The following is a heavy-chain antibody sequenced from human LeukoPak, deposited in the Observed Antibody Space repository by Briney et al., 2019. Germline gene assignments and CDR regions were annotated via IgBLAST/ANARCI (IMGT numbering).Heavy chain of an antibody. CDR2: INTNSGGT. J-gene: IGHJ4*02. V-gene: IGHV1-2*02. D-gene: IGHD3-16*01. CDR1: GYTFTGYY. CDR3: ATIGGLGEAN. Sequence: GASVTVSCKASGYTFTGYYMHWVRQAPGQGLEWMGWINTNSGGTNYAQKFQGRVTMTRDTSISTAYMELSRLRSDDTAVYYCATIGGLGEANWGQGTLVTVSS.